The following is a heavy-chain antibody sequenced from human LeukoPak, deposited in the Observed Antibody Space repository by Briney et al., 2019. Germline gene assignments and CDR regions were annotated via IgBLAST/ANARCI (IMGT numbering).Heavy chain of an antibody. CDR2: INPSGGST. Sequence: GASVKVSCKASGYTFASYYMHWVRQAPGQGLEWMGIINPSGGSTSYAQKFQGRVTMTRDTSTSTVYMELSSLRSEDTAVYYCARDSGEAAGYDSASPYYYMDVWGKGTTVTISS. J-gene: IGHJ6*03. D-gene: IGHD6-13*01. CDR1: GYTFASYY. V-gene: IGHV1-46*01. CDR3: ARDSGEAAGYDSASPYYYMDV.